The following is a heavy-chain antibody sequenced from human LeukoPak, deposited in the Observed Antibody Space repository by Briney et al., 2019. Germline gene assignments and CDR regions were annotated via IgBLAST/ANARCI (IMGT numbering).Heavy chain of an antibody. CDR3: AREWPSMGYFDY. Sequence: PGGSLRLSCAASGFTFSNYAMHWVRQAPGKGLEWVALISYDGGIKYCADSVKGRFTFSRDNSKDTLYLQMNSMRPEDTAVYYCAREWPSMGYFDYWGQGTLVTVSS. CDR2: ISYDGGIK. J-gene: IGHJ4*02. CDR1: GFTFSNYA. V-gene: IGHV3-30-3*01. D-gene: IGHD2/OR15-2a*01.